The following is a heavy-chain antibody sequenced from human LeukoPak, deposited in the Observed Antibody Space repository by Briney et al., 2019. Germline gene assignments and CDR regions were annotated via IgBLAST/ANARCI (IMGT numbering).Heavy chain of an antibody. CDR2: INPNSGGT. CDR3: ARGSSAYYYTYCDY. Sequence: ASVKVSCKASGYTFTAYYMHWVRQAPGQGLEWMGWINPNSGGTNYAQKFQGRVTMTRDTSISTAYMELSRLRSDDTAVYYCARGSSAYYYTYCDYWGQGTLVTVSS. J-gene: IGHJ4*02. D-gene: IGHD3-22*01. CDR1: GYTFTAYY. V-gene: IGHV1-2*02.